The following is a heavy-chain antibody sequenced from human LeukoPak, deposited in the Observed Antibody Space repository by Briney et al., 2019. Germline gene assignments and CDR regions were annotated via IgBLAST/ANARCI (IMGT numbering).Heavy chain of an antibody. Sequence: PGGSLRLSCAASGFTFSSYGMHWVRQAPGKELEWVAFIWYDGSNKYYADSVKGRFTISRDNSKNTLYLQMNSLRAEDTAVYYCPKDGGWLQFNYHYYMDVWGKGTTVTVSS. CDR3: PKDGGWLQFNYHYYMDV. V-gene: IGHV3-30*02. D-gene: IGHD5-24*01. J-gene: IGHJ6*03. CDR1: GFTFSSYG. CDR2: IWYDGSNK.